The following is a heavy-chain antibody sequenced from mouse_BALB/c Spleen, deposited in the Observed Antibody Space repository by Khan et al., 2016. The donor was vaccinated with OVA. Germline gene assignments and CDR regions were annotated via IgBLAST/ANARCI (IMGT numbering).Heavy chain of an antibody. CDR1: GFSLTSYG. J-gene: IGHJ4*01. CDR2: IWSDGST. V-gene: IGHV2-6-1*01. D-gene: IGHD2-3*01. CDR3: ARHDGYAHYYAMDY. Sequence: VQLEESGPGLVAPSQSLSITCTISGFSLTSYGVHWVRQPPGKGLEWLVVIWSDGSTTYNSALKSRLSISKDNSKSQVFLKMNSLQTDDTVMYYCARHDGYAHYYAMDYWGQGTSVTVSS.